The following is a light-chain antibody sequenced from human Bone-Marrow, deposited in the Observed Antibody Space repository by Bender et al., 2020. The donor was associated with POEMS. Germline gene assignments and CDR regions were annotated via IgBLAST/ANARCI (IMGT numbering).Light chain of an antibody. Sequence: QSVLTQSPSVSGAPGQRVTISCTGNSSNIGAVYDVHWYQQLPGTAPKLLIFGNSNRPAGVPDRFSGSKSGTSASLAITGLQAEDEGDYYCQSYDNSLGGWVFGGGTKLTVL. CDR1: SSNIGAVYD. CDR2: GNS. J-gene: IGLJ3*02. V-gene: IGLV1-40*01. CDR3: QSYDNSLGGWV.